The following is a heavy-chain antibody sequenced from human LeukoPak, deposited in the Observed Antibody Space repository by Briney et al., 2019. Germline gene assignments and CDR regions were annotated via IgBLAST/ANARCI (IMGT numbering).Heavy chain of an antibody. Sequence: GGSLRLSCAASGFTFSTFAMIWVRQPPGKGLEWVSSIFPSGGEVHYADSVRGRFTISRDNSKSTLSLQMNSLRAEDTAIYYCATYRQVLLPFESWGEGTLVTVSS. V-gene: IGHV3-23*01. CDR2: IFPSGGEV. CDR3: ATYRQVLLPFES. J-gene: IGHJ4*02. CDR1: GFTFSTFA. D-gene: IGHD2-8*02.